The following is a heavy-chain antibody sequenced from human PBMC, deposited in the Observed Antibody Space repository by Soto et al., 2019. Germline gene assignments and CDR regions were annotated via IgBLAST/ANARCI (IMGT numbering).Heavy chain of an antibody. J-gene: IGHJ4*02. CDR3: GKCIRVAGTCYFDY. Sequence: GGSLRLSCAASGLTFSNYAMSWVRQAPGKGLEWVSAISGGGGSTYYADSVKGRFTISRDNSQNALFLQMSSLRGEDTAVYYCGKCIRVAGTCYFDYWGQGTLVTVSS. D-gene: IGHD6-19*01. CDR1: GLTFSNYA. V-gene: IGHV3-23*01. CDR2: ISGGGGST.